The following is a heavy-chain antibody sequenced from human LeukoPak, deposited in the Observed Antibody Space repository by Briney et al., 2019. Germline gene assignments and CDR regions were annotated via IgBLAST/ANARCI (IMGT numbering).Heavy chain of an antibody. CDR1: GYTFTSYY. Sequence: ASVKVSCKASGYTFTSYYMHWVRQAPGQGLEWMGIINPSGGSTSYAQKFQGGVTMTEDTSTDTAYMELSSLRSEDTAVYYCATSGYSGSNDAFDIWGQGTMVTVSS. D-gene: IGHD5-12*01. J-gene: IGHJ3*02. CDR3: ATSGYSGSNDAFDI. V-gene: IGHV1-46*01. CDR2: INPSGGST.